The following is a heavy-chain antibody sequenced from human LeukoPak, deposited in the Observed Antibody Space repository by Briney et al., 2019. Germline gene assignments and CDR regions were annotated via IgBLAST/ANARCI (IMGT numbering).Heavy chain of an antibody. CDR1: GFTFSSYG. D-gene: IGHD3-22*01. J-gene: IGHJ4*02. CDR2: IRYDGSNK. Sequence: GGSLRLSCAASGFTFSSYGMHWVRQAPGKGLEWVAFIRYDGSNKYYADSVKGRFTISRDNSKNTLYLQMNSLRAEDTAVYYCAKDWDSRGSSFDYWGQGTLVTVSS. CDR3: AKDWDSRGSSFDY. V-gene: IGHV3-30*02.